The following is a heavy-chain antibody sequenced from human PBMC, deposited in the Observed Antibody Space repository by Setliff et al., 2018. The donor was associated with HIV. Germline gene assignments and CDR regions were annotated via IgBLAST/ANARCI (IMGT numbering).Heavy chain of an antibody. J-gene: IGHJ6*03. CDR1: GGSISTSRDY. CDR3: ASLDGSESPYIYYYYMDV. V-gene: IGHV4-39*01. Sequence: PSETLSLPCTVSGGSISTSRDYWGWLRQPPGKGLARIGSITYRGNTYSNPSLKSRAAISVDTSKNQISLKLSSVNAADTAVYYCASLDGSESPYIYYYYMDVWGEGTAVTVSS. D-gene: IGHD3-10*01. CDR2: ITYRGNT.